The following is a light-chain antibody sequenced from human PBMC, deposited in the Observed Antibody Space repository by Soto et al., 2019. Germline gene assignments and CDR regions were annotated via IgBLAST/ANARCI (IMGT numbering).Light chain of an antibody. CDR1: QSVSSN. CDR3: QQYNNWPQT. Sequence: EIVLTQSPATLSVLPGERATLSCRASQSVSSNLAWYQQKPGQAPRLLIYGASTRATGITARFSGSGSGTEFTLTISSLQSEDFAVYYCQQYNNWPQTFGQGTKVDIK. J-gene: IGKJ1*01. CDR2: GAS. V-gene: IGKV3-15*01.